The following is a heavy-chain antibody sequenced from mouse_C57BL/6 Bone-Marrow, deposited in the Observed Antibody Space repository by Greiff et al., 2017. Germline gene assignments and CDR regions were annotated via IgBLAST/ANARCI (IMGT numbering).Heavy chain of an antibody. CDR2: IDPNSGGT. Sequence: QVQLQQPGAELVKPGASVKLSCKASGYTFTSYWMHWVKQRPGRGLEWIGRIDPNSGGTKYNEKFKSKATLTVDKPSSTAYMQLSSLTSEDSAVYYCARGYYGSSYKRKSYYFDYGGQGTTLTVSS. J-gene: IGHJ2*01. V-gene: IGHV1-72*01. D-gene: IGHD1-1*01. CDR1: GYTFTSYW. CDR3: ARGYYGSSYKRKSYYFDY.